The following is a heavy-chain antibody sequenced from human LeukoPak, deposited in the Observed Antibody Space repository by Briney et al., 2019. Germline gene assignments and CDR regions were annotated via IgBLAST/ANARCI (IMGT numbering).Heavy chain of an antibody. D-gene: IGHD1-7*01. V-gene: IGHV4-34*01. Sequence: KPSETLSLTCAVYGGSFSGYYWSWIRQPPGKGLEWIGEINHSGSTNYNPSLKSRVTISVDTSKNQFSLKLSSVTAADTAVYYCAPCPVMAGTTWIDYWGQGTLVTVSS. J-gene: IGHJ4*02. CDR1: GGSFSGYY. CDR2: INHSGST. CDR3: APCPVMAGTTWIDY.